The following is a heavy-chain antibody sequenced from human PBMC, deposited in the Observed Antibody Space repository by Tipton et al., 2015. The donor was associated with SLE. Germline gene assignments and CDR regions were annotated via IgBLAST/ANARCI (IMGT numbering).Heavy chain of an antibody. V-gene: IGHV4-34*01. CDR2: INHSGST. CDR1: GGSFSGYY. Sequence: LRLSCAVYGGSFSGYYWSWIRQPPGKGLEWIGEINHSGSTNYSPSLKSRVTISVDTSKNQFSLKLSSVTAADTAAYYCARAPPPRNFDLWGRGTLVTVSS. CDR3: ARAPPPRNFDL. J-gene: IGHJ2*01.